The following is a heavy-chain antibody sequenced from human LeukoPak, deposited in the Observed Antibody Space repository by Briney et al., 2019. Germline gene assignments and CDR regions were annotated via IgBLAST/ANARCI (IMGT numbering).Heavy chain of an antibody. CDR3: ARGYSSGWYRYFDY. J-gene: IGHJ4*02. CDR2: MNPNSGNT. CDR1: GYTFTSYD. Sequence: WASVKVSCKASGYTFTSYDINWVRQATGQGLEWMGWMNPNSGNTGYAQKFQGRVTITRNTSISTAYMELSSLRSEDTAVYYCARGYSSGWYRYFDYWGQGTLVTVSS. D-gene: IGHD6-19*01. V-gene: IGHV1-8*03.